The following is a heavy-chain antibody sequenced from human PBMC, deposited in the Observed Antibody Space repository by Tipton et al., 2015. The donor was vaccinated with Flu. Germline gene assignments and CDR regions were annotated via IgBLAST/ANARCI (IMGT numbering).Heavy chain of an antibody. V-gene: IGHV5-51*01. CDR1: GYSFISFG. CDR3: ARPLGVLSEHDAFDI. J-gene: IGHJ3*02. Sequence: QLVQSGAEVKKPGESLKISCKASGYSFISFGIAWVRQMPGKGLEWMGIIYPDDSNSKYSPSFQGQVTVSADKSITTAYLQWRSLKASDTAIYYCARPLGVLSEHDAFDIWGQGTMVTVSS. CDR2: IYPDDSNS. D-gene: IGHD2-8*01.